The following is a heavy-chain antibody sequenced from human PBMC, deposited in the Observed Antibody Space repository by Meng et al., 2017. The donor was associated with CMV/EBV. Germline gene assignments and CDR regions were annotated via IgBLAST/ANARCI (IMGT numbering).Heavy chain of an antibody. CDR3: ARGRILDIVVVVAAKGDGMDV. Sequence: SETLSLTCAVYGGSFSGYYWSWIRQPPGKGLEWIGEINHSGSTNYNPFLKSRVTISVDTSKNQFSLKLSSVTAADTAVYYCARGRILDIVVVVAAKGDGMDVWGQGTTVTVSS. D-gene: IGHD2-15*01. V-gene: IGHV4-34*01. CDR2: INHSGST. CDR1: GGSFSGYY. J-gene: IGHJ6*02.